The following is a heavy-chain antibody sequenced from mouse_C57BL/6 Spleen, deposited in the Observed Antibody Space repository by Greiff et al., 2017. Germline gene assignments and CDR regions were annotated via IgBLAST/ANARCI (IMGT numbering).Heavy chain of an antibody. V-gene: IGHV1-80*01. CDR1: GYAFSSYW. CDR3: ARGYDGYSVGAY. CDR2: IYPGDGDT. D-gene: IGHD2-3*01. Sequence: QVQLQQSGAELVKPGASVKISCKASGYAFSSYWMNWVKQRPGKGLEWIGQIYPGDGDTNYNGKFKGKATLTADKSSSTAYMQLSSLTSEDSAVYCCARGYDGYSVGAYWGQGTLVTVSA. J-gene: IGHJ3*01.